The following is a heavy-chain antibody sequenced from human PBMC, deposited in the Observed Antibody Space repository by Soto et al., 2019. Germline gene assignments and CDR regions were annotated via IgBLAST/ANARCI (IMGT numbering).Heavy chain of an antibody. CDR1: GFTFSNAW. J-gene: IGHJ6*03. Sequence: GGSLRLSCAASGFTFSNAWMSWVRQAPGKGLEWVGRIKSKTDGGTTDYAAPVKGRFTISRVDSKNTLYLQMNSLKTDETAGYYCTTPVTNHPPEQYCSGGSCSYYYYMDVWGKGTTVTVSS. CDR3: TTPVTNHPPEQYCSGGSCSYYYYMDV. D-gene: IGHD2-15*01. CDR2: IKSKTDGGTT. V-gene: IGHV3-15*01.